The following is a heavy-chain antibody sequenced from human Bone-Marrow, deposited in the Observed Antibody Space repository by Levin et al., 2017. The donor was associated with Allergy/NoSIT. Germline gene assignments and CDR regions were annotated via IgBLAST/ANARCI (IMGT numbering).Heavy chain of an antibody. V-gene: IGHV1-69*13. Sequence: ASVKVSCKASGGTFSSYAISWVRQAPGQGLEWMGGIIPIFGTANYAQKFQGRVTITADESTSTAYMELSSLRSEDTAVYYCAREGLGSCSGGSCYSPGAFDIWGQGTMVTVSS. D-gene: IGHD2-15*01. CDR2: IIPIFGTA. CDR3: AREGLGSCSGGSCYSPGAFDI. CDR1: GGTFSSYA. J-gene: IGHJ3*02.